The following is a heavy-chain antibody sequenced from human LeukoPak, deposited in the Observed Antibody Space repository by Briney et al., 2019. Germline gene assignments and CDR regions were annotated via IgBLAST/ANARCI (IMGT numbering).Heavy chain of an antibody. V-gene: IGHV3-48*03. D-gene: IGHD1-7*01. Sequence: GSLRLSCAVSGFRDFTFSSYEMNWVRQAPGKGLEWVSYISSSGSTIYYADSVKGRFTISRDNAKNSLYVQMNSLRAEDTAVYYCARGASDWNFDYYGMDVWGQGTTVTVSS. CDR2: ISSSGSTI. CDR3: ARGASDWNFDYYGMDV. J-gene: IGHJ6*02. CDR1: GFRDFTFSSYE.